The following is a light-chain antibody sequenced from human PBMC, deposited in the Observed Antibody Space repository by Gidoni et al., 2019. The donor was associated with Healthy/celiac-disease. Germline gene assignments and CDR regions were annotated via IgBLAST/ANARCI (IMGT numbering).Light chain of an antibody. Sequence: DIVLTQSPATLSLSPGERATLSCRASQSVSSYLTWYQQKPGQGPRLLIYDASNRATGIPARFSGSGSGTDFTLTISCLEPEDFAVYYCQQRSNWPPGATFGPGTKVDIK. CDR2: DAS. V-gene: IGKV3-11*01. J-gene: IGKJ3*01. CDR1: QSVSSY. CDR3: QQRSNWPPGAT.